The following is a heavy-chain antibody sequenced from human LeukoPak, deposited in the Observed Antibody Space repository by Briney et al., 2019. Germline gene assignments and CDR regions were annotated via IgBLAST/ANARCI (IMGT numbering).Heavy chain of an antibody. J-gene: IGHJ6*03. CDR2: IYYSGST. Sequence: SETLSLTCTLSGGSISSSSYYWGWIRQPPGKGLEWIGSIYYSGSTYYNPSLKSRVTISVDTSKNQFSLKLSSVTAADTAVYYCARLASGGTHYYYYMDVWGKGTTVTVSS. CDR3: ARLASGGTHYYYYMDV. D-gene: IGHD6-25*01. V-gene: IGHV4-39*01. CDR1: GGSISSSSYY.